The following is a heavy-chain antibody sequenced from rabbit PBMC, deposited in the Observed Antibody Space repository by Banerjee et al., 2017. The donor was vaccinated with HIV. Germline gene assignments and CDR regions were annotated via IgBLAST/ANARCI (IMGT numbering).Heavy chain of an antibody. Sequence: QSLEESGGDLVKPGASLTLTCTASGFSFSSSYYMCWVRQAPGKGLEWIACIYAGSSGSTYYASWAKGRFTISKTSSTTVTLQMTSLTAADTATYFCARAGLIYGYASYADAPSYFNLWGPGTLVTVS. D-gene: IGHD6-1*01. CDR1: GFSFSSSYY. CDR3: ARAGLIYGYASYADAPSYFNL. J-gene: IGHJ4*01. CDR2: IYAGSSGST. V-gene: IGHV1S40*01.